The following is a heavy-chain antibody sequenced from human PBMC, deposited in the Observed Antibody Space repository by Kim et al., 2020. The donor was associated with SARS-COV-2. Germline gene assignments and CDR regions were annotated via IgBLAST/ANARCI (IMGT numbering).Heavy chain of an antibody. D-gene: IGHD4-17*01. V-gene: IGHV3-33*05. CDR3: ARVPATETPRYYYYGMDV. J-gene: IGHJ6*02. Sequence: GWSLRLSCAASGFTFSSYGMHWVRQAPGKGLEWVAVISYDGSNKYYADSVKGRFTISRDNSKNTLYLQMNSLRAEDTAVYYCARVPATETPRYYYYGMDVWGQGTTVTVSS. CDR2: ISYDGSNK. CDR1: GFTFSSYG.